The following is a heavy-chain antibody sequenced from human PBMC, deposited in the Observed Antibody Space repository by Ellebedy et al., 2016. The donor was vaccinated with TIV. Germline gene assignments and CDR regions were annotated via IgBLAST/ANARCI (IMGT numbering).Heavy chain of an antibody. CDR2: INHSGST. D-gene: IGHD2-2*01. CDR3: ARGAYCSSTSCYYYFDY. CDR1: GGSFSGYY. J-gene: IGHJ4*02. Sequence: GSLRLXXAVYGGSFSGYYWSWIRQPPGKGLEWIGEINHSGSTNYNPSLKSRVTISVDKSKNQFSLKLSSVTAADTAVYYCARGAYCSSTSCYYYFDYWGQGTLVTVSS. V-gene: IGHV4-34*01.